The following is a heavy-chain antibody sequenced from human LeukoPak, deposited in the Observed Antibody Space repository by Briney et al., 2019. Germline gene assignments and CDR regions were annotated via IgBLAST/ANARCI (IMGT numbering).Heavy chain of an antibody. D-gene: IGHD3-22*01. CDR2: IRYDGSNK. Sequence: GGSLRLSCAASGFTFSSYGMHWVRQAPGKGLEWVAFIRYDGSNKYYADSVKGRFTISRDNSKNTLYLQMNSLRAEDTAVYYCARVYYYDSSGYLRGDDAFDIWGQGTMVTVSS. CDR3: ARVYYYDSSGYLRGDDAFDI. J-gene: IGHJ3*02. V-gene: IGHV3-30*02. CDR1: GFTFSSYG.